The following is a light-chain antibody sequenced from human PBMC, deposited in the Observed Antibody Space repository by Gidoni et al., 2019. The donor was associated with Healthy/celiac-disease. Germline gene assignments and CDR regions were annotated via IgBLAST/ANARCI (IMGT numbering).Light chain of an antibody. Sequence: SYELTHPPSLSVSPGQTARITCSGDALPKQYAYWYQQKPGQAPVLVIYKDSERPSGIPERFSGSSSGTTVTLTISGGQAEDEADYYCQSADSSGRWVFGGGTKLTVL. J-gene: IGLJ3*02. CDR2: KDS. CDR1: ALPKQY. CDR3: QSADSSGRWV. V-gene: IGLV3-25*03.